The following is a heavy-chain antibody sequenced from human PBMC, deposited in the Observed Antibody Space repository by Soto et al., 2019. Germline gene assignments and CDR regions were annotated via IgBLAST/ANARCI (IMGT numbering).Heavy chain of an antibody. D-gene: IGHD3-10*01. CDR2: IYWDDDK. J-gene: IGHJ4*02. Sequence: QITLKESGPTLVKPTQTLTLTCTFSGFSLSTSGVGVGWIRQPPGKALEWLALIYWDDDKRYSPSLKSRLTITKYLSRNPXVLTITNMDPVDTATYYCAHSRSYYYGSGSYPHGYWGQGTLVTVSS. V-gene: IGHV2-5*02. CDR3: AHSRSYYYGSGSYPHGY. CDR1: GFSLSTSGVG.